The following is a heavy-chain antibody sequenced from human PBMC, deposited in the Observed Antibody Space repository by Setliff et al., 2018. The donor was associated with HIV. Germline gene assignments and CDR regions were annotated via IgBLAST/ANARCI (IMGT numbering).Heavy chain of an antibody. J-gene: IGHJ6*02. D-gene: IGHD3-22*01. Sequence: SGGSITSNNYYWGWIRQPPGKGLEWIGSMYYGGRTYYNPSLRGRVTISEDTSKNQFSLRLNSLTAADTAVYYCARDTDYYDTSAYYTKGYYYAMDVWGQGTTVTVSS. CDR3: ARDTDYYDTSAYYTKGYYYAMDV. CDR1: GGSITSNNYY. V-gene: IGHV4-39*07. CDR2: MYYGGRT.